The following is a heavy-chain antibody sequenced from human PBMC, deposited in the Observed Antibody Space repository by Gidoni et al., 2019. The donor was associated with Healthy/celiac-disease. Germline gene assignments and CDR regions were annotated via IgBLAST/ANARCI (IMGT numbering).Heavy chain of an antibody. Sequence: SGSTNYNPSLKSRVTISVDTSKNQFSLKLSSVTAADTAVYYCARRRSTLHGDPTSRTFQHWGQGTLVTVSS. V-gene: IGHV4-34*01. CDR2: SGST. J-gene: IGHJ1*01. D-gene: IGHD4-17*01. CDR3: ARRRSTLHGDPTSRTFQH.